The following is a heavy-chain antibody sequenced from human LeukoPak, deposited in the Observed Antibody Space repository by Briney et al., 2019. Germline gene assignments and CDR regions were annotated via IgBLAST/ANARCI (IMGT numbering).Heavy chain of an antibody. CDR1: GGSFSGYY. J-gene: IGHJ4*02. V-gene: IGHV4-34*01. CDR2: INHSGSN. Sequence: PSETLSLTCAVCGGSFSGYYWSWIRQLPGKGLEWVGEINHSGSNNYNPSLKSRVTISVDTSKNQLSLKLSSVTAADTAVYYCARRWLHRKGFDYWGQGTLVTVSS. CDR3: ARRWLHRKGFDY. D-gene: IGHD5-24*01.